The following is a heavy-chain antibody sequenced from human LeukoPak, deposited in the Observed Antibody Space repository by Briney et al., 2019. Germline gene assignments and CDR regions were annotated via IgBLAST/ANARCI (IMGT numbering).Heavy chain of an antibody. Sequence: GASVKVSCKASGYTFTNYDINWVRQASGQGLEWMGWMNPNTGNTGYAQKFQGRVTMTRDTSTNTAYMELRSLRSEGTAVYFCARSRYGDYSPWGQGTLVIVSS. CDR3: ARSRYGDYSP. D-gene: IGHD4-17*01. V-gene: IGHV1-8*01. CDR1: GYTFTNYD. CDR2: MNPNTGNT. J-gene: IGHJ5*02.